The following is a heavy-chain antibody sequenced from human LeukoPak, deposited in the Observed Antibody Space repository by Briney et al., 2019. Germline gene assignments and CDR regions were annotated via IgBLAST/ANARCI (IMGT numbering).Heavy chain of an antibody. CDR1: GFTFSSYA. J-gene: IGHJ4*02. CDR2: ISYDGSNK. CDR3: AKARSGYDYQVEY. V-gene: IGHV3-30*04. Sequence: GGSLRLSCAASGFTFSSYAMHWVRQAPGKGLEWVAVISYDGSNKYYADSVKGRFTISRDNSKNTLYLQMNSLRAEDTAVYYCAKARSGYDYQVEYWGQGTLVTVSS. D-gene: IGHD3-22*01.